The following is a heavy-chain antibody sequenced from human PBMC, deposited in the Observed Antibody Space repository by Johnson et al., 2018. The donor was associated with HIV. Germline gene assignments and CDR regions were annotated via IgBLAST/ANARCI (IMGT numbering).Heavy chain of an antibody. D-gene: IGHD6-19*01. V-gene: IGHV3-7*05. CDR2: IKHAGSEK. Sequence: VQLVESGGGLVQPGGSLRLSCVASGFSFRSYWMTWVRQAPGKGLEWVANIKHAGSEKYYVASVKGRLPISRDNAKNSLSLEMNSLRAEDTAVYYCARVLADGWFSYDVFDVWGQGTLVIVSS. CDR3: ARVLADGWFSYDVFDV. J-gene: IGHJ3*01. CDR1: GFSFRSYW.